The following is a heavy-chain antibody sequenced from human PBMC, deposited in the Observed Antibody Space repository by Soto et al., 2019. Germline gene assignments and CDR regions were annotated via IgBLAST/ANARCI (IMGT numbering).Heavy chain of an antibody. CDR2: IYDSGST. V-gene: IGHV4-39*01. CDR1: GGSISSSYY. CDR3: AICAIYDSWKSYYSWFDP. D-gene: IGHD3-3*01. Sequence: SETLSLTCTVSGGSISSSYYWGWIRQPPGRGPEWIGSIYDSGSTYYNPSLKSRVTVSVDTSKNQFSLKLSSVTAADTAVYYCAICAIYDSWKSYYSWFDPWGQGTLVTVSS. J-gene: IGHJ5*02.